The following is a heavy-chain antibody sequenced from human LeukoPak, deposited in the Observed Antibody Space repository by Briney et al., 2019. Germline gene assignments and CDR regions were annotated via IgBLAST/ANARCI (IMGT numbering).Heavy chain of an antibody. V-gene: IGHV4-39*01. CDR1: GGSISSSSYY. CDR3: ARHSSEWVQSPLGY. Sequence: SETLSLTCTVSGGSISSSSYYWGWIRPPPRKGQEGYGSIYEGASTYYNPSLKSRLTISADTPKNQFSLKLSSVTAADTAVYYCARHSSEWVQSPLGYGGQGTLVTVSS. CDR2: IYEGAST. D-gene: IGHD1-26*01. J-gene: IGHJ4*02.